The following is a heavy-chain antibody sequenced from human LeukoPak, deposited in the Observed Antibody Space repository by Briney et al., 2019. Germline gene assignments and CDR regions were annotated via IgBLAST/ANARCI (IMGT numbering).Heavy chain of an antibody. J-gene: IGHJ4*02. CDR3: ARDSFGERGSSDY. D-gene: IGHD1-26*01. CDR1: GYTFTSYY. V-gene: IGHV1-46*01. CDR2: INPSGGST. Sequence: GASVKVSCKASGYTFTSYYMHWVRQAPGQGLEWMGIINPSGGSTSYAQRFQGRVTMTRDTSTSTAYMELRSLRSDDTAVYYCARDSFGERGSSDYWGQGTLVTVSS.